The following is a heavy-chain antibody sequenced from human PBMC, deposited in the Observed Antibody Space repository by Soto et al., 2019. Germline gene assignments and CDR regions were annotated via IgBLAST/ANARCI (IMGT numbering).Heavy chain of an antibody. J-gene: IGHJ1*01. CDR1: GFTFSSYA. CDR3: GRXRXESGYPEYFQH. CDR2: IYSGGST. V-gene: IGHV3-53*01. D-gene: IGHD3-22*01. Sequence: GGSLRLSCAASGFTFSSYAMHWVRQAPGKGLEWVSVIYSGGSTYYADSVKGRFTISRDNSKNTLYLQMNSLRAEDTAVYYCGRXRXESGYPEYFQHWGQGTLVTVSS.